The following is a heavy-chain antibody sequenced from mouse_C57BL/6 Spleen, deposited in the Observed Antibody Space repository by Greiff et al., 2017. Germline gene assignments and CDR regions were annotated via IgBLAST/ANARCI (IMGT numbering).Heavy chain of an antibody. CDR2: INPSNGGT. CDR3: ARGLYYRAMDY. J-gene: IGHJ4*01. CDR1: GYTFTSYW. V-gene: IGHV1-53*01. Sequence: VQLQQSGTELVKPGASVKLSCKASGYTFTSYWMHWVKQRPGQGLEWIGNINPSNGGTNYNEKFKSKDTLTVDKSSSTAYMQLSSLTSEDSAVXYCARGLYYRAMDYWGQGTSVTVSS. D-gene: IGHD2-14*01.